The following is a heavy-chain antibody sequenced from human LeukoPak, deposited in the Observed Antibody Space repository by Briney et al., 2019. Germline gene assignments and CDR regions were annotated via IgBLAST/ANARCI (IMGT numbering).Heavy chain of an antibody. J-gene: IGHJ3*01. Sequence: GGSLRLSCAASGFTFSSYWMHWVRQSPGKGLVWVPRINTDGSSTDYAHSVKGRFTISRDNAKNTLYLQMSSLRAEDTAVYYCARDFLHLGGWGQGTMVTVSS. CDR3: ARDFLHLGG. V-gene: IGHV3-74*01. CDR1: GFTFSSYW. CDR2: INTDGSST. D-gene: IGHD3-16*01.